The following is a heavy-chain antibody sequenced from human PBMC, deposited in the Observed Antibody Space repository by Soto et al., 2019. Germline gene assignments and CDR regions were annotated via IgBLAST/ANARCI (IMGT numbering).Heavy chain of an antibody. CDR3: AKDGRPFGTYYFRMDV. D-gene: IGHD3-10*01. CDR1: GFTFNTYG. V-gene: IGHV3-30*18. J-gene: IGHJ6*02. CDR2: ISYDGDKK. Sequence: PGGSLRLSCATSGFTFNTYGMHWVRQAPGKGLEWVALISYDGDKKYYVDSVKGRFTISRDNSKDTLYLQMNSLRAEDTAMYYCAKDGRPFGTYYFRMDVWGQGTTVTVSS.